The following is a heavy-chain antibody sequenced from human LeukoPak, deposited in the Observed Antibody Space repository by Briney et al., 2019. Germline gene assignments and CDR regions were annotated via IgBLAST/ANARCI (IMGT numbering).Heavy chain of an antibody. CDR3: ARVEDDYGDYYYGMDV. J-gene: IGHJ6*02. CDR1: GFIVSTYE. V-gene: IGHV3-48*03. Sequence: GGSLRLSCAASGFIVSTYEMNWVRQAPGKGLEWVSYISNSDSTVHYADSGKGRFTISRDNAQNSLYLQMSSLRAEDTAVYYCARVEDDYGDYYYGMDVWGQGTTVTVSS. D-gene: IGHD4-17*01. CDR2: ISNSDSTV.